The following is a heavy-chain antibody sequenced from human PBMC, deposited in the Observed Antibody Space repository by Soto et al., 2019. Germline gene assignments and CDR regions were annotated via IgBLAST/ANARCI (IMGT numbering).Heavy chain of an antibody. V-gene: IGHV4-34*01. CDR2: INHSGST. J-gene: IGHJ6*02. CDR1: AGSFSRYQ. CDR3: ARVSGIYYYGMDV. Sequence: PETLSLTCAVYAGSFSRYQWSWIRQPPGKGLEWIGEINHSGSTNYNPSLKSRVTISVDTSKNQFSLKLSSVAAADTAVYYCARVSGIYYYGMDVWGQGTTVT. D-gene: IGHD3-10*01.